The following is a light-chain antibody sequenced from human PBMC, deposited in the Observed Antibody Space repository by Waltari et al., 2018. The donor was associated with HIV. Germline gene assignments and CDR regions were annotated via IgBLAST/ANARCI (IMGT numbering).Light chain of an antibody. CDR1: TRDVGAYDF. Sequence: QSALTQPPSVSGSPGQSVTISCTGTTRDVGAYDFVSWYQQHPGKAPKVLIYDVSKRPSGVPDRFSGSKSGNTASLTISGLQAEDEADYYCCSYAGSYTWVFGGGTKLTVL. J-gene: IGLJ3*02. CDR2: DVS. CDR3: CSYAGSYTWV. V-gene: IGLV2-11*01.